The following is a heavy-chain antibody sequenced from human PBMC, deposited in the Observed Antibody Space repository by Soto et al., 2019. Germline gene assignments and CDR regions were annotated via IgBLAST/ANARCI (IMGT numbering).Heavy chain of an antibody. CDR2: ITASGGST. V-gene: IGHV3-23*01. CDR3: AHTQGIVLVPAAIWY. J-gene: IGHJ4*02. Sequence: GGSLRLSCAASGFTFSSYAMSWVRQAPGKGLEWVSGITASGGSTSYADSVKGRFTISRDNSKNTLYLQMNSLRAADTAVYYCAHTQGIVLVPAAIWYWGQGTLFTVSS. CDR1: GFTFSSYA. D-gene: IGHD2-2*02.